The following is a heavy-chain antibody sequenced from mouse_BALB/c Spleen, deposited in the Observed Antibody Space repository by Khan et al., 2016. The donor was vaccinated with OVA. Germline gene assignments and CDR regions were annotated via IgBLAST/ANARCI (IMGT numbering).Heavy chain of an antibody. Sequence: QVQLQQSGAELVKAGASVKMSCKASGSTFTSYWMHWGKQRLGEGLEWFAETNPTNGRTYYNEKFKSKATLTVDNSASPAYMLLSGWTFEVSAVYYCARIKKIVATYFDYGGQGTTLTVSS. J-gene: IGHJ2*01. CDR3: ARIKKIVATYFDY. CDR1: GSTFTSYW. CDR2: TNPTNGRT. V-gene: IGHV1S81*02. D-gene: IGHD1-1*01.